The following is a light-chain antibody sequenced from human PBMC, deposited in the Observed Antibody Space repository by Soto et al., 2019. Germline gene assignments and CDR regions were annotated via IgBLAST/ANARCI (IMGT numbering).Light chain of an antibody. CDR3: QQYGSSPVT. Sequence: EIVMTQSPATLSVSPGERATLSCRSSQSVSSNLAWYQQKPGQAPRLLIYGASSRATGIPDRFSGSGSGTDFTLTISRLEPEDVAVYYCQQYGSSPVTFGQGTKVDIK. J-gene: IGKJ1*01. V-gene: IGKV3-20*01. CDR1: QSVSSN. CDR2: GAS.